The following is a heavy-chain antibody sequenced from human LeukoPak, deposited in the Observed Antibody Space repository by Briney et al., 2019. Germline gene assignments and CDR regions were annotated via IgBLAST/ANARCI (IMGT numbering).Heavy chain of an antibody. V-gene: IGHV3-30*04. J-gene: IGHJ4*02. CDR3: ARGTGGIDY. D-gene: IGHD3/OR15-3a*01. CDR1: GFTFSNSA. CDR2: ISSDGRNT. Sequence: PGRSLRLSCAASGFTFSNSAIHWVRQAPGKGLEWVAVISSDGRNTYYADSVKGRFTISRDISRNTLYLQMNSLRAEDTAVYYCARGTGGIDYWGQGTLVTVSS.